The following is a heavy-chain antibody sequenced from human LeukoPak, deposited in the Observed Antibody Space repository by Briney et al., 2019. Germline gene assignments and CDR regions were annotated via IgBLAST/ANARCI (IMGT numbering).Heavy chain of an antibody. V-gene: IGHV3-48*01. CDR3: ARGGDYFDSLYNYRKDYYGMDV. D-gene: IGHD3-22*01. CDR1: GFTFSRYS. J-gene: IGHJ6*02. Sequence: PGGSLRLSCAASGFTFSRYSMNWVRQAPGKGLEWVSYISSISTTIYYADSVKGRFLLSRDNSNNTLSLQMNSLRVEDTAVYFCARGGDYFDSLYNYRKDYYGMDVWGQGTTVTVSS. CDR2: ISSISTTI.